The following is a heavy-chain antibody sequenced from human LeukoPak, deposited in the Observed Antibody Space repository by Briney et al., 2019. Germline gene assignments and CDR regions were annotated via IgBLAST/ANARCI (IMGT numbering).Heavy chain of an antibody. CDR3: ARGLRGSGSYYRPFDY. CDR2: ISNIGST. D-gene: IGHD3-10*01. Sequence: SETLSLTCTVSGASISSYFWTWIRQSPGKGLEWIGYISNIGSTNYNPSLKSRVTISIDTSKNQFSLKLSSVTAADTAVYYCARGLRGSGSYYRPFDYWGQGTLVTVSS. CDR1: GASISSYF. J-gene: IGHJ4*02. V-gene: IGHV4-59*12.